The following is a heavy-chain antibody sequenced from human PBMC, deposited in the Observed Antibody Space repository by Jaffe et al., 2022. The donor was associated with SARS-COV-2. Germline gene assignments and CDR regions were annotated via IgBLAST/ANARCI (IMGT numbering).Heavy chain of an antibody. CDR3: AKVPIVDTAMGRGDFDL. CDR2: ISYDGSNK. V-gene: IGHV3-30*18. J-gene: IGHJ2*01. D-gene: IGHD5-18*01. CDR1: GFTFSSYG. Sequence: QVQLVESGGGVVQPGRSLRLSCAASGFTFSSYGMHWVRQAPGKGLEWVAVISYDGSNKYYADSVKGRFTISRDNSKNTLYLQMNSLRAEDTAVYYCAKVPIVDTAMGRGDFDLWGRGTLVTVSS.